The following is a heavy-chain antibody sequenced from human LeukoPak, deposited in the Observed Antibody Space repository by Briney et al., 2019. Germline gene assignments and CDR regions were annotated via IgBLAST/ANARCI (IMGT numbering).Heavy chain of an antibody. CDR1: GGTFSSYA. CDR3: ARGDGYNSGPIDY. D-gene: IGHD5-24*01. Sequence: GASVKVSCKASGGTFSSYAISWVRQAPGQGLEWMGRIIPILGIANYAQKFQGRVTITADKSTSTAYMELSSLRSEDTAVYYCARGDGYNSGPIDYWGQGTLVTVSS. J-gene: IGHJ4*02. CDR2: IIPILGIA. V-gene: IGHV1-69*04.